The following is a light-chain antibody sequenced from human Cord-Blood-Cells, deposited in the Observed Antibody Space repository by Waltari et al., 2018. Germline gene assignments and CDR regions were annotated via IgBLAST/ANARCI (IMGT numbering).Light chain of an antibody. CDR1: SSDVGSSNL. Sequence: QAALTQPASVSGSPGQSITISCTGTSSDVGSSNLVSCYQQHPGKAPKLMIYEGSKRPSGVSNRFSGSKSGNTASLTISGLQPEDEADYYCCSYAGSSTWVFGGGTKRTVL. CDR3: CSYAGSSTWV. J-gene: IGLJ3*02. CDR2: EGS. V-gene: IGLV2-23*01.